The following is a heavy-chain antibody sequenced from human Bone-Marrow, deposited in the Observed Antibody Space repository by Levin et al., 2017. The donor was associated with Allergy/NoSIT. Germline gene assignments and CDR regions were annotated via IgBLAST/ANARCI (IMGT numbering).Heavy chain of an antibody. CDR2: IKPDGSEI. Sequence: GESLKISCEASGFSFSNFWMAWVRLAPGKGLQWLANIKPDGSEISYVGSVKGRFTVSRDNVRQSLFLQMNSLRVEDTALYFCAGDPLRWMTTHAGFNLWGQGTMVTVSS. J-gene: IGHJ3*01. V-gene: IGHV3-7*01. CDR1: GFSFSNFW. D-gene: IGHD3-9*01. CDR3: AGDPLRWMTTHAGFNL.